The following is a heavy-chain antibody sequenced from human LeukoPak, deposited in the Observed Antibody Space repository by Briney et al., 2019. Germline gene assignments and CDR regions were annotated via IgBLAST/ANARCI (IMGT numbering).Heavy chain of an antibody. D-gene: IGHD3-16*02. J-gene: IGHJ5*02. CDR3: ARGDYVWGSYRYFDWFDP. CDR1: GGSVSSGSYY. Sequence: PSETLSLTCTVSGGSVSSGSYYWSWIRQPPGKGLEWIVYIYYSGSTNYNPSLKSRVTISVDTSKNQFSLKLSSVTAADTAVYYCARGDYVWGSYRYFDWFDPWGQGTLVTVSS. V-gene: IGHV4-61*01. CDR2: IYYSGST.